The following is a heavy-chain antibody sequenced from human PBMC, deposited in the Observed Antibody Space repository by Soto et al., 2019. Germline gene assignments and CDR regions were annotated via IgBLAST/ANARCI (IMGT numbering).Heavy chain of an antibody. CDR3: ATYGKHLMDY. V-gene: IGHV3-33*01. Sequence: GGSLRLSCAASGFTFSSYGMHWVRQAPGKGLEWVAVIWYDGSNKYYADSVKGRFTISRDNSKNTLYLQMNSLRAEDTAVDYCATYGKHLMDYWGQGTLVTVSS. CDR2: IWYDGSNK. D-gene: IGHD4-17*01. CDR1: GFTFSSYG. J-gene: IGHJ4*02.